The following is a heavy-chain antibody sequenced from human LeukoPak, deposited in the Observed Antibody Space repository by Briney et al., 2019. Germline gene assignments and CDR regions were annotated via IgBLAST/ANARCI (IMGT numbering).Heavy chain of an antibody. V-gene: IGHV3-7*04. Sequence: GGSLRLSCAASGFTFSNSWMKWVRQAPGKGLEWVASIKQDGSERYYVDSVKGRFTISRDNAKNSLYLQMNSLRAEDTAIYYCTRVGYIDEGIDYWGQGTLVTVSS. J-gene: IGHJ4*02. D-gene: IGHD5-24*01. CDR2: IKQDGSER. CDR1: GFTFSNSW. CDR3: TRVGYIDEGIDY.